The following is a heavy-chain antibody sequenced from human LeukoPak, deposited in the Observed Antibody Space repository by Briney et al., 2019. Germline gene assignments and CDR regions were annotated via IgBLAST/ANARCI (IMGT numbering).Heavy chain of an antibody. CDR3: AKDYEPLVGVHRWGDWFDP. CDR2: INPSGGST. D-gene: IGHD1-26*01. Sequence: ASVKVSCKASGYTFTSYYMHWVRQAPGQGLEWMGIINPSGGSTSYAQKFQGRVTMTRDMSTSTVYMELSSLISEDTAVYYCAKDYEPLVGVHRWGDWFDPWGQGTLVTVPS. V-gene: IGHV1-46*01. J-gene: IGHJ5*02. CDR1: GYTFTSYY.